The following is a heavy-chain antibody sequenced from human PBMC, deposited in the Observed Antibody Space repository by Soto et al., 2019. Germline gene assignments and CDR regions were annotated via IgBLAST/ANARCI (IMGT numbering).Heavy chain of an antibody. CDR3: ATGRGTSFCYSDY. V-gene: IGHV3-33*01. J-gene: IGHJ4*02. CDR2: IWHDGTKT. CDR1: GFTVSTYG. D-gene: IGHD3-16*02. Sequence: QVQLVESGGGMVQPGTSLRLSCAASGFTVSTYGMNWVRQAPGKGLEWLAVIWHDGTKTYYTDSVKGRFTISRDNSKNTLHLQMNSLRDEDTAVDYCATGRGTSFCYSDYWGQGTLVTVSS.